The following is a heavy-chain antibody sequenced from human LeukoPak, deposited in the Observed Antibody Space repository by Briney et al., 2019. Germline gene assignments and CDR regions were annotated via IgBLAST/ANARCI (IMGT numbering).Heavy chain of an antibody. D-gene: IGHD3-10*01. Sequence: GASVKVSCKASGYTFTSYGISWVRQAPGQGLEWMGWISAYNGNTNYAQKLQGRVTMTTDTSTSTAYMELRSPRSDDTAVYYCARGGQLLWSPELNYYYYYGMDVWGQGTTVTVSS. J-gene: IGHJ6*02. CDR1: GYTFTSYG. CDR3: ARGGQLLWSPELNYYYYYGMDV. V-gene: IGHV1-18*01. CDR2: ISAYNGNT.